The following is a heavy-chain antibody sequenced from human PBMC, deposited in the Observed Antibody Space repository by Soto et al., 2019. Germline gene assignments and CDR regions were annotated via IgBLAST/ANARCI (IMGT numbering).Heavy chain of an antibody. J-gene: IGHJ5*02. V-gene: IGHV4-34*01. CDR2: INHSGST. CDR3: ARVRFYYGSGRPWFDP. CDR1: GGSFSGYY. Sequence: SETLSLTCAVYGGSFSGYYWSWIRQPPGKGLEWIGEINHSGSTNYNPSLKSRVTISVDTSKNQFSLKLSSVTAADTAVYYCARVRFYYGSGRPWFDPWGQGTLVTVSS. D-gene: IGHD3-10*01.